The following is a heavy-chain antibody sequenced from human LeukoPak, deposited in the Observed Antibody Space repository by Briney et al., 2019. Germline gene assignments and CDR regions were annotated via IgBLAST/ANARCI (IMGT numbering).Heavy chain of an antibody. D-gene: IGHD3-22*01. J-gene: IGHJ6*03. CDR1: GGSISSGSYY. Sequence: SETLSLTCTVSGGSISSGSYYWSWIRQPAGKGLEWIGRIYTSGSTNYKPSLKNRVTISVDTSKNQFSLKLSSVTAADTAVYYCANENKYYYDSSGYWAYYYYMDVWGKGTTVTVSS. V-gene: IGHV4-61*02. CDR3: ANENKYYYDSSGYWAYYYYMDV. CDR2: IYTSGST.